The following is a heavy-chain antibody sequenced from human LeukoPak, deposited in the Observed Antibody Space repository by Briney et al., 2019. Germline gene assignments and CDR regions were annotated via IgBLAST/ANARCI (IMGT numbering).Heavy chain of an antibody. J-gene: IGHJ4*02. D-gene: IGHD3-16*01. CDR1: GFTFEDYE. CDR3: SNLGTF. CDR2: ISWNSGSI. V-gene: IGHV3-9*03. Sequence: GGSLRLSCAASGFTFEDYEMHWVRQAPGKGLEWVSGISWNSGSIGYADSVKGRFTISRDNAKSSLYLQMNSLKTENMALYYCSNLGTFWGQGTLVTVSS.